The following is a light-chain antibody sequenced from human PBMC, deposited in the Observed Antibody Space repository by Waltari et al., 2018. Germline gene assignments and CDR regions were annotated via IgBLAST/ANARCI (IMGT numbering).Light chain of an antibody. J-gene: IGKJ4*01. CDR1: QSVSRF. CDR2: GAS. V-gene: IGKV3-15*01. Sequence: EVVMTHSPATLSVSPGERVTLSCRASQSVSRFVAWYQQKPGQSPRILISGASTRATGIPARFSGSGSGTEFTLTISSLQSEDFAIYYCQQYNDWPPLTFGGGTKLEIK. CDR3: QQYNDWPPLT.